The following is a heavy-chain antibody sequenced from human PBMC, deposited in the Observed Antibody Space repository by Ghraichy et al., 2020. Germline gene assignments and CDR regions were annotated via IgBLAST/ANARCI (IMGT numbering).Heavy chain of an antibody. CDR1: GFTFSSYW. CDR2: IKQDGSEK. J-gene: IGHJ6*02. CDR3: ARGASSGWYYYYYYGMDV. Sequence: LSLTCAASGFTFSSYWMSWVRQAPGKGLEWVANIKQDGSEKYYVDSVKGRFTISRDNAKNSLYLQMNSLRAEDTAVYYCARGASSGWYYYYYYGMDVWGQGTTVTVSS. V-gene: IGHV3-7*01. D-gene: IGHD6-19*01.